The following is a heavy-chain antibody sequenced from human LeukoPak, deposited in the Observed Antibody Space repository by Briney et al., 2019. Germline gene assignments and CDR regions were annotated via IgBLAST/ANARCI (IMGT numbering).Heavy chain of an antibody. Sequence: ASVKVSCKASGYTFIDYGITWVRQAPGQGLEWMGWISAYNGNTNYAQKLQGRVAMTTDTSTSTAYMELRSLRSDDTAVYYCAREFEAGGRALDYWGQGTLVTVSS. D-gene: IGHD1-26*01. CDR3: AREFEAGGRALDY. J-gene: IGHJ4*02. CDR2: ISAYNGNT. CDR1: GYTFIDYG. V-gene: IGHV1-18*01.